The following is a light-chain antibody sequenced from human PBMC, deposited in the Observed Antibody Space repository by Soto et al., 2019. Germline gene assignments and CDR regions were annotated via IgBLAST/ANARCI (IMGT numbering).Light chain of an antibody. CDR2: EVS. CDR1: SSDVGGNKY. V-gene: IGLV2-14*03. CDR3: ASYGAASV. J-gene: IGLJ2*01. Sequence: QSALTQPASVSGSPGQSIAISCTGTSSDVGGNKYVSWYQQYPGKAPKLMIYEVSNRPSGVSDRFSGSKSGNTASLTISGLRAEDEAHYYCASYGAASVYGGGTKLTVL.